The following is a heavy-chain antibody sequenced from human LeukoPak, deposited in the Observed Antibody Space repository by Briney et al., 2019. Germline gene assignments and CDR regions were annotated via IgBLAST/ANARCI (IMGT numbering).Heavy chain of an antibody. CDR2: IRSKAHSYAT. J-gene: IGHJ3*02. Sequence: GGSLRLSCAASGFTFSGSSMHWVRQASGKGLEWVGRIRSKAHSYATAYAASVKGRFTISRDDSENTAYLQMNSLKSDDTAVYYCTRPPRNDYNDAFDIWGQGTMVTVSS. D-gene: IGHD5-24*01. CDR1: GFTFSGSS. V-gene: IGHV3-73*01. CDR3: TRPPRNDYNDAFDI.